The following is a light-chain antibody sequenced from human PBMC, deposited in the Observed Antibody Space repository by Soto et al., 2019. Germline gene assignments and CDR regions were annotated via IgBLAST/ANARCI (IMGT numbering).Light chain of an antibody. CDR2: GAS. V-gene: IGKV3-20*01. Sequence: EIVMTQSPATLSVSPGERATLSCRASQSVSSYLAWYQQKPGQAPRLLIYGASSRATGIPDRFSGSGSGTDFTLTISRLEPEDFAVYYCQQYGSSPPLTFGGGTKVDI. CDR1: QSVSSY. CDR3: QQYGSSPPLT. J-gene: IGKJ4*01.